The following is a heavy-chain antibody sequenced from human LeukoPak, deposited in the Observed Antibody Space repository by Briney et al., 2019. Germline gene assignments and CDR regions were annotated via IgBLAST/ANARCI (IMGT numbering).Heavy chain of an antibody. V-gene: IGHV3-7*01. J-gene: IGHJ4*02. D-gene: IGHD2-15*01. CDR2: INKDGSDT. CDR1: GFDFNYYF. CDR3: ATEYWYRLDY. Sequence: PGGSLRLSCVTSGFDFNYYFMAWVRQAQGKGLEWLATINKDGSDTEYIDSVRGRSTISRDNAKKSIYLQMSSLSADDTAMYFCATEYWYRLDYWGQGILVTISS.